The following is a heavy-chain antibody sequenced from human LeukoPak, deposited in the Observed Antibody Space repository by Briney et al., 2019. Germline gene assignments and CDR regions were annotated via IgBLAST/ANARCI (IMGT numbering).Heavy chain of an antibody. CDR2: ISYDGSNK. CDR1: GFTFSSYA. D-gene: IGHD3-22*01. J-gene: IGHJ4*02. Sequence: PGGSLRLSCAASGFTFSSYAMHWVRQAPGKGLEWVAVISYDGSNKYYADSVKGRFTISRDNPKNTLYLQMNSLRAEDTAVYYCARVFPQYYYHNSDYIGVDYWGQGTLVTVSS. V-gene: IGHV3-30-3*01. CDR3: ARVFPQYYYHNSDYIGVDY.